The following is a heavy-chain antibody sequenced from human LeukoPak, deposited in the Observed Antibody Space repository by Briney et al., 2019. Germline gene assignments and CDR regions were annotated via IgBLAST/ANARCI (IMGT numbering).Heavy chain of an antibody. CDR2: MNPNSDCT. Sequence: GASVKDSCKASGYTFTYYYIHWVRRAAGQGLEWMGWMNPNSDCTKYAQKFQGRLTVTRDTSIGTLYMELLRLTADDPPVYYCARDPRGKTISSIGPRRGSLNHSYYYGLDVWGQGTTVTVSS. V-gene: IGHV1-2*02. CDR3: ARDPRGKTISSIGPRRGSLNHSYYYGLDV. J-gene: IGHJ6*02. CDR1: GYTFTYYY. D-gene: IGHD6-6*01.